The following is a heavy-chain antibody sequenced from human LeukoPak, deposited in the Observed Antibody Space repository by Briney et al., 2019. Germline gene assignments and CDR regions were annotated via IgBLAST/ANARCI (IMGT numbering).Heavy chain of an antibody. J-gene: IGHJ4*02. V-gene: IGHV4-61*01. CDR2: IYYSGST. Sequence: PSETLSLTCTVSGGSVSSGSYYWSWIRQPPGKGLEWIGYIYYSGSTNYNPSLKSRVTISVDTSKNQFSLKLSSVTAADTAVYYCARGGIVEATTDYWGQGTLVTVSS. D-gene: IGHD2-15*01. CDR3: ARGGIVEATTDY. CDR1: GGSVSSGSYY.